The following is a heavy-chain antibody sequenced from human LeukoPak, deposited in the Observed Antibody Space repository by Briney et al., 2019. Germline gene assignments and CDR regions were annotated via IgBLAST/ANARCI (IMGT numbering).Heavy chain of an antibody. J-gene: IGHJ4*02. CDR2: IHYGGTT. CDR3: ARLPLDYYDSSGYNFDY. V-gene: IGHV4-39*01. Sequence: PSETLSLTCTVSGGSISSSSYYWGWLRQPPGKGLEWIGSIHYGGTTYYNPSLKSRVTISVDTSKNQFSLKLSSVTAADTAVYYCARLPLDYYDSSGYNFDYWGQGTLVTVSS. CDR1: GGSISSSSYY. D-gene: IGHD3-22*01.